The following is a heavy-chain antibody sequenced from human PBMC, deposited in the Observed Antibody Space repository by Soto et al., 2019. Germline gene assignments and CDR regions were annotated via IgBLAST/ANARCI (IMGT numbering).Heavy chain of an antibody. CDR1: GFTFGNYA. V-gene: IGHV3-23*01. J-gene: IGHJ3*02. CDR3: AKRGLGSLATYCSTGDCHYAFDI. CDR2: VSGGGDGT. Sequence: EVQLLESGGGLVQPGGSLRLSCAASGFTFGNYAMIWVRQAPGKGLEWVSTVSGGGDGTYYADSVRGRFTITRENSGNKVYLQMNRLTGVETAVYYCAKRGLGSLATYCSTGDCHYAFDIWGQGTMVSVSS. D-gene: IGHD2-15*01.